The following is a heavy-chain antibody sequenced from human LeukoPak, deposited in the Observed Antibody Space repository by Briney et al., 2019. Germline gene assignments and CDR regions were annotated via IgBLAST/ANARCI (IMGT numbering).Heavy chain of an antibody. CDR1: GFTVSSNY. D-gene: IGHD3-3*01. CDR2: IYTDGRA. CDR3: ASEIIFGSFDY. J-gene: IGHJ4*02. V-gene: IGHV3-53*05. Sequence: GGSLRLSCTASGFTVSSNYMNWVRQAPGKGLEWVSVIYTDGRAYYSDSVKGRFTISRDNSKNTLYLQMNSLRAEDTAVYYCASEIIFGSFDYWGQGTLVTVSS.